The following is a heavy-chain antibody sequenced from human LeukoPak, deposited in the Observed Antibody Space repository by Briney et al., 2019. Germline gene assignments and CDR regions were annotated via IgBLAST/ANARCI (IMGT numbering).Heavy chain of an antibody. CDR3: ARTAARRFDY. D-gene: IGHD6-6*01. V-gene: IGHV1-46*01. CDR2: INPTGGST. Sequence: ASVKVSCKASGYTFPSYFMHWVRQAPGQGLEGMGIINPTGGSTTHAQKFQGRVTMTRDTSTSTVYMELSSLRSDDTAVYYCARTAARRFDYWGQGTLVTVSS. J-gene: IGHJ4*02. CDR1: GYTFPSYF.